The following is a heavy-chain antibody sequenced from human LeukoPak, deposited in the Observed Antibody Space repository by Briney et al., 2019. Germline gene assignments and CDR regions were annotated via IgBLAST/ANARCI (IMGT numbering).Heavy chain of an antibody. J-gene: IGHJ4*02. CDR2: IYTSGST. D-gene: IGHD2-21*02. CDR3: AREPSCCGGDCYCLDY. CDR1: GGSISSYY. V-gene: IGHV4-4*07. Sequence: PSETLSLTCTVSGGSISSYYWSWIRQPAGKGLEWIGRIYTSGSTNYNPSLKSRVTMSVDASENQFSLNLSSVTAADTAVYYCAREPSCCGGDCYCLDYWGQGTLVTVSS.